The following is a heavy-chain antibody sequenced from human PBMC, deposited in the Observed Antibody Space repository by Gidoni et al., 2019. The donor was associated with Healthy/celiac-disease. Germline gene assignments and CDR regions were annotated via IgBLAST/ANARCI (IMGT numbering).Heavy chain of an antibody. V-gene: IGHV4-34*01. CDR1: GWSFSGYY. Sequence: QVQLQQWGAGLLTPSEALSLTCAVYGWSFSGYYWSWIRQPPGKGLEWIGEINHSGSTNYNPSLKSRVTISVDTSKNQFSLKLSSVTAADTAVYYCARSGSNKREYFDYWGQGTLVTVSS. CDR2: INHSGST. J-gene: IGHJ4*02. CDR3: ARSGSNKREYFDY. D-gene: IGHD3-10*01.